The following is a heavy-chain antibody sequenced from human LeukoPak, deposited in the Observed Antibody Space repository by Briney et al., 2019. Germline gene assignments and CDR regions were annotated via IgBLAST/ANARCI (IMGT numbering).Heavy chain of an antibody. V-gene: IGHV3-33*08. J-gene: IGHJ4*02. CDR2: IWYDGSNK. D-gene: IGHD6-13*01. CDR1: GFTFSSYW. Sequence: GGSLRLSCAASGFTFSSYWMNWARQAPGKGLEWVAVIWYDGSNKYYADSVKGRFTISRDNSKNTLYPQMNSLRAEDTAVYYCARARDEAALDYWGQGTLVTVSS. CDR3: ARARDEAALDY.